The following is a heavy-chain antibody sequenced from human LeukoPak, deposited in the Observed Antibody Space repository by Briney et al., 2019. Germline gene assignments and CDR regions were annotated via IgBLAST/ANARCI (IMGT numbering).Heavy chain of an antibody. D-gene: IGHD3-16*01. J-gene: IGHJ4*02. V-gene: IGHV4-34*01. CDR1: GGSFSGYY. CDR3: ARHYGP. CDR2: INHSGST. Sequence: SETLSLTCAVYGGSFSGYYWSWIRQPPGKGLEWIGEINHSGSTNNNPSLKSRMTISVDTSKNQFSLKLNSVTATDTAVYYCARHYGPWGQGTLVTVSS.